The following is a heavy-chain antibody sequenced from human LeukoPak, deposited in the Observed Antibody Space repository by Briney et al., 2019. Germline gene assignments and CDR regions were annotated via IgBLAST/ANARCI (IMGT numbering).Heavy chain of an antibody. J-gene: IGHJ4*02. D-gene: IGHD6-19*01. CDR3: ARGRGWVFDY. CDR2: IKENGSEK. Sequence: GGSVRLSCAASGFIFSDHCMSWVRQAPGKGLEWVANIKENGSEKYYVDSVKGRLTISRDIAKNALFLEMNSLRVEDTAVYYCARGRGWVFDYWGQGTLVTV. CDR1: GFIFSDHC. V-gene: IGHV3-7*04.